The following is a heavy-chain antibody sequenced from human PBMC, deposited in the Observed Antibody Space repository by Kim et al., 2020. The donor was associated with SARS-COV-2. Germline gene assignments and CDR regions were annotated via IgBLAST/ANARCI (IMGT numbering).Heavy chain of an antibody. CDR1: GFTVSSNY. CDR3: ARGGKDIVATIFDY. J-gene: IGHJ4*02. V-gene: IGHV3-53*01. Sequence: GGSLRLSCAASGFTVSSNYMSWVRQAPGKGLEWVSVIYSGGSTYYADSVKGRFTISRDNSKNTLYLQMNSLRAEDTAVYYCARGGKDIVATIFDYWGQGTLVTVSS. D-gene: IGHD5-12*01. CDR2: IYSGGST.